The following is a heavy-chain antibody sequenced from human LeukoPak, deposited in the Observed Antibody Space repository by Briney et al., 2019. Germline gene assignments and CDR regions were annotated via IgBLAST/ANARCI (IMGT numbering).Heavy chain of an antibody. Sequence: PSETLSLTCTVSDGSISSRTFYWGWIRQPPGKGLEWIGSIYHSGITYYNPSLKSRVTISVDTSKNQFSLKVASVTAADTAVYYCARDWQARSGGDWGQGTLVTVSS. CDR1: DGSISSRTFY. D-gene: IGHD3-16*01. CDR3: ARDWQARSGGD. CDR2: IYHSGIT. V-gene: IGHV4-39*07. J-gene: IGHJ4*02.